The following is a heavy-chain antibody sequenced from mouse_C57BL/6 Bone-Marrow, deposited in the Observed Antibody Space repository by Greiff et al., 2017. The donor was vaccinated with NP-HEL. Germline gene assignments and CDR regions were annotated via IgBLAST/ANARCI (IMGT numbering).Heavy chain of an antibody. J-gene: IGHJ1*03. CDR3: AKNWYFDV. V-gene: IGHV2-5*01. CDR2: IWSGGST. CDR1: GFSLTSYG. Sequence: QVQLKESGPGLVQPSQSLSITCTVSGFSLTSYGVHWVRQSPGKGLEWLGVIWSGGSTDYNAAVMSRLSITKDNSKSQVFFKMNSLQADDTAIYYCAKNWYFDVWGTGTTVTVSS.